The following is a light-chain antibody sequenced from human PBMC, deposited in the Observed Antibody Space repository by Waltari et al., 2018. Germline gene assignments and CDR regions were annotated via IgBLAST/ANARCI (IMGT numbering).Light chain of an antibody. Sequence: DIQMTQSPSTLSASVGDRVTITCRASQSISSWLAWYQQKPGKAPKLLIYKASSLESWVPSRVSGSGSGTELTLTISSLQPDEFATYYCQQYNSYSRTFGQGTKVEIK. CDR2: KAS. CDR1: QSISSW. J-gene: IGKJ1*01. V-gene: IGKV1-5*03. CDR3: QQYNSYSRT.